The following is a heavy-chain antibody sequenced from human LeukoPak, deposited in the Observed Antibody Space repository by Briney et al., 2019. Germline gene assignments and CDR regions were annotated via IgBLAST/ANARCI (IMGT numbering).Heavy chain of an antibody. V-gene: IGHV3-7*03. J-gene: IGHJ4*02. CDR2: IKQDGSEK. CDR3: ARTPYCIGGSCRFDY. CDR1: GFTSSSYW. D-gene: IGHD2-15*01. Sequence: GGSLRLSCAVSGFTSSSYWMSWVRQAPGKGLEWVANIKQDGSEKYYVDSVKGRFTISRDNAKNSLYLQMNSLRAEDTAVYYCARTPYCIGGSCRFDYWGQGTLVTVSS.